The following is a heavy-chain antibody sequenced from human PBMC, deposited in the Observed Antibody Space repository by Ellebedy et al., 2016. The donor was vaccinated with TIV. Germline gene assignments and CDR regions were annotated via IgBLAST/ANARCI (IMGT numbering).Heavy chain of an antibody. D-gene: IGHD4-17*01. J-gene: IGHJ4*02. CDR2: ISADNGNT. CDR3: AREYDYGDLLGAY. CDR1: GYTFSNYG. Sequence: AASVKVSCKASGYTFSNYGINWVRQAPGQGLEWMGWISADNGNTNYGQKFQGRVTMTTDTSTSTAYMELRSLRSDDTAVYYCAREYDYGDLLGAYWGQGTLVTVSS. V-gene: IGHV1-18*01.